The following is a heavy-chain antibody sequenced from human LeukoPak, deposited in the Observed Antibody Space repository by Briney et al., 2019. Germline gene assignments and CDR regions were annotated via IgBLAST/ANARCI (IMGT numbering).Heavy chain of an antibody. CDR3: ARVVGFGELDYYYMDG. CDR1: GFTFSSYS. J-gene: IGHJ6*03. Sequence: GGSLRLSCAASGFTFSSYSMNWVRQAPGKGLEWVSSISSSSSYIYYADPVKGRFTISRDHAKNSLYLQMNSLRAEDTAVYYCARVVGFGELDYYYMDGWGKGTTVTISS. CDR2: ISSSSSYI. D-gene: IGHD3-10*01. V-gene: IGHV3-21*01.